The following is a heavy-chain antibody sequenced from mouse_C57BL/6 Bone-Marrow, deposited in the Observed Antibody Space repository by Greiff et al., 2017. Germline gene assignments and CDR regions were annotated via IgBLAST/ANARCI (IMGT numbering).Heavy chain of an antibody. CDR2: IDPENGDT. Sequence: EVKLVESGAELVRPGASVKLSCTASGFNIKEDYMHWVKQRPEQGLEWIGWIDPENGDTKYASKFQGKATITADTSSNTAYLQLSSLTSEDTAVYYCTTYLFLYYGSYMDYWGQGTSVTVSS. D-gene: IGHD1-1*01. CDR3: TTYLFLYYGSYMDY. CDR1: GFNIKEDY. J-gene: IGHJ4*01. V-gene: IGHV14-4*01.